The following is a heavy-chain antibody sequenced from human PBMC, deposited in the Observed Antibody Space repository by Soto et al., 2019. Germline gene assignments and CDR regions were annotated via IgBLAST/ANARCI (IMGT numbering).Heavy chain of an antibody. D-gene: IGHD2-21*02. CDR3: ARRRYCGYDCSYKHYYGMDV. J-gene: IGHJ6*02. Sequence: QVQLVQSGAEVKKPGSSVKVSCRASGDTFSSYTVNWLRQAPGRGLEWMGRIIPILTTTDYAQNFRGRLTITADKSTTTVYIELSSLRSEDTAVYYCARRRYCGYDCSYKHYYGMDVWGQGTTVTVAS. V-gene: IGHV1-69*08. CDR2: IIPILTTT. CDR1: GDTFSSYT.